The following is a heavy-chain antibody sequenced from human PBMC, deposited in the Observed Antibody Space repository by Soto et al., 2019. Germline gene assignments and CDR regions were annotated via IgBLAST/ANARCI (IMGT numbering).Heavy chain of an antibody. Sequence: HPGGSLRLSCAASGFTFSSYAMSWVRQAPGKGLEWVSAISGSGGSTYYADSVKGRFTISRDNSKNTLYLQMNRLRAEDTAVYYCAKARMGVRYYYDSSGYYYFDYWGQGTLVTVSS. CDR2: ISGSGGST. V-gene: IGHV3-23*01. J-gene: IGHJ4*02. CDR1: GFTFSSYA. D-gene: IGHD3-22*01. CDR3: AKARMGVRYYYDSSGYYYFDY.